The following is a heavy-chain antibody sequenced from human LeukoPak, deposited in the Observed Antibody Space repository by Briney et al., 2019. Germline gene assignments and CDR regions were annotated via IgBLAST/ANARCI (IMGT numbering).Heavy chain of an antibody. CDR2: ISSSSSYI. CDR3: ARAPPRHSSSWTGPFDY. D-gene: IGHD6-13*01. Sequence: GGSLRLSCAASGCTFSSYSMNWVRQAPGKGMEWVSSISSSSSYIYYADSVKGRFTISRDNAKNSLYLQMNSLRAEDTAVYYCARAPPRHSSSWTGPFDYWGQGTLVTVSS. CDR1: GCTFSSYS. V-gene: IGHV3-21*01. J-gene: IGHJ4*02.